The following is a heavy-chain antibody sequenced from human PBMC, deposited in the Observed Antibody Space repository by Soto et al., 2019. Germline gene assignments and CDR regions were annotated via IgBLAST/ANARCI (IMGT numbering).Heavy chain of an antibody. V-gene: IGHV3-30*18. Sequence: GGSLRLSCAASGFTFSSYGMHWVRQAPGKGLEWVAVISYDGSNKYYADSVKGRFTISRDNSKNTLYLQMNSLRAEDTAVYYCAKDRREIEYYDSSGYYSPLDCWGQGTRVTVSS. J-gene: IGHJ4*02. CDR2: ISYDGSNK. CDR3: AKDRREIEYYDSSGYYSPLDC. D-gene: IGHD3-22*01. CDR1: GFTFSSYG.